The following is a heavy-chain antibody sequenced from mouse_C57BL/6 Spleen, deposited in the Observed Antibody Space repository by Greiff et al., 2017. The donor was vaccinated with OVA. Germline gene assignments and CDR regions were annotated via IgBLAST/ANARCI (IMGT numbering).Heavy chain of an antibody. CDR1: GYTFTSYW. J-gene: IGHJ3*01. V-gene: IGHV1-53*01. CDR3: ARYCSGYTWFAY. D-gene: IGHD3-2*02. Sequence: QVQLQQPGTELVKPGASVKLSCKASGYTFTSYWMHWVKQRPGQGLEWIGNINPSNGGTNYNEKFKSKATLTVDKSSSTAYMQLSSLTSEDSAVFYCARYCSGYTWFAYWGQGTLVTVSA. CDR2: INPSNGGT.